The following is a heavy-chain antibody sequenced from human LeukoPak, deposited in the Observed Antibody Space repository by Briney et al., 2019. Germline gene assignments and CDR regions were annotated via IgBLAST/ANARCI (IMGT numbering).Heavy chain of an antibody. V-gene: IGHV3-30*02. CDR3: AKDNINWVYSFDY. CDR1: GFTFSSYG. CDR2: IQYDGHNK. Sequence: GGSLRLSCAASGFTFSSYGMHWVRQAPGKGLEWVAFIQYDGHNKFYADSVKGRFTISRDNSENTVYLQMNSLRAEDTAVYYCAKDNINWVYSFDYWGQGTLVTVSS. J-gene: IGHJ4*02. D-gene: IGHD2/OR15-2a*01.